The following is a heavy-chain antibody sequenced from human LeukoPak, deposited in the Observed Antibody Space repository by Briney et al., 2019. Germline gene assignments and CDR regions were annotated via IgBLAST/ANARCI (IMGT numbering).Heavy chain of an antibody. J-gene: IGHJ5*02. Sequence: PSETLSLTCTVSGGSISTYYWSWIRQPPGKGLEWIGYIYYSGSTNYKPSLKSRVTMSVDTSKNQFSLKLRSVTAADTAVYYCAREGVTHNWFDPWGQGTLVTVSS. CDR3: AREGVTHNWFDP. CDR1: GGSISTYY. CDR2: IYYSGST. D-gene: IGHD4-11*01. V-gene: IGHV4-59*01.